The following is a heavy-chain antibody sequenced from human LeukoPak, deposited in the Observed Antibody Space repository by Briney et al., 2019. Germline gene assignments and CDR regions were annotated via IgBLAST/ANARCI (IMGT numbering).Heavy chain of an antibody. CDR3: ARAQYSSSWPKFDY. D-gene: IGHD6-13*01. Sequence: ASVKVSCKASGYTFTSYGISWVRQAPGKGLEWMGWISAYNGNTNYAQKLQGRVTMTTDTSTSTAYMELRSLRSDDTAVYYCARAQYSSSWPKFDYWGQGTLVTVSS. J-gene: IGHJ4*02. V-gene: IGHV1-18*01. CDR1: GYTFTSYG. CDR2: ISAYNGNT.